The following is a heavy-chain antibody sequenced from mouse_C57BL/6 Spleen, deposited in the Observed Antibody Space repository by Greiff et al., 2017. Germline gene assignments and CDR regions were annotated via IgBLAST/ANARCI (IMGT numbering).Heavy chain of an antibody. D-gene: IGHD1-1*01. CDR2: ISSGSSTI. V-gene: IGHV5-17*01. Sequence: DVKLVESGGGLVKPGGSLKFSCAASGFTFSDYGMHWVRQAPEKGLEWVAYISSGSSTIYYADTVKGRFTISRDNAKNTLFLQMTSLTSEDTAMYYCARQGIYYGSSHYFAYWGQGTTLTVSS. J-gene: IGHJ2*01. CDR1: GFTFSDYG. CDR3: ARQGIYYGSSHYFAY.